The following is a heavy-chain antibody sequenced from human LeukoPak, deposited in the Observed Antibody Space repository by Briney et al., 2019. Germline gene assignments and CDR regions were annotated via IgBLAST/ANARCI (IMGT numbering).Heavy chain of an antibody. CDR2: INPNSGGP. V-gene: IGHV1-2*02. CDR1: GYTFTGYY. Sequence: AASVKVSCKASGYTFTGYYMHWVRQAPGQGREWMGWINPNSGGPNYAQKFQGRVTMTRDTSLSTAYMELRRMRPGDTAVYHCETMVRGVIYDAFDIGGKGTMVTVSS. J-gene: IGHJ3*02. CDR3: ETMVRGVIYDAFDI. D-gene: IGHD3-10*01.